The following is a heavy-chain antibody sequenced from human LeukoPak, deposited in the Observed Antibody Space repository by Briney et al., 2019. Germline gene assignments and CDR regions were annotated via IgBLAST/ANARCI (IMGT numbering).Heavy chain of an antibody. V-gene: IGHV4-59*12. J-gene: IGHJ4*02. CDR3: ARGGNYGGNSPDFDY. Sequence: PSETLSLTCTVSGGSINSYYWSWIRQPPGKGLEWIGYIYYSGSTNYSPSLKSRVTISVDTSKNQFSLKLSSVTAADTAVYYCARGGNYGGNSPDFDYWGQGTLVTVSS. D-gene: IGHD4-23*01. CDR1: GGSINSYY. CDR2: IYYSGST.